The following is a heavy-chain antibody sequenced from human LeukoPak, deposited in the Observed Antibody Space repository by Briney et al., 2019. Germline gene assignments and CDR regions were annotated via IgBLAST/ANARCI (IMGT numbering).Heavy chain of an antibody. J-gene: IGHJ6*03. D-gene: IGHD1-26*01. CDR2: VDPEDGET. CDR1: GFKFIDYY. V-gene: IGHV1-69-2*01. CDR3: ATGGEPGDNTHDYYYYMDV. Sequence: ATVKISCKVSGFKFIDYYMHWVRQAPGKGLEWMGLVDPEDGETRFAEKFQGRVTITADTSTDTAYMELSSLRSEDTAVYYCATGGEPGDNTHDYYYYMDVWGKGTSVTVSS.